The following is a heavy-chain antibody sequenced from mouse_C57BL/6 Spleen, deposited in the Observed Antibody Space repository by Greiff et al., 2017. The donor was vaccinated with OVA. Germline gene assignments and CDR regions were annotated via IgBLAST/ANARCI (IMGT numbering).Heavy chain of an antibody. J-gene: IGHJ3*01. Sequence: EVKLQESGPGLVKPSQSLSLTCSVTGYSITSGYYWNWIRQFPGNKLEWMGYISYDGSNNYNPSLKNRISITRDTSKNQFFLKLNSVTTEDTATYYCARDQLPPAYWGQGTLVTVSA. CDR1: GYSITSGYY. CDR3: ARDQLPPAY. V-gene: IGHV3-6*01. CDR2: ISYDGSN. D-gene: IGHD4-1*02.